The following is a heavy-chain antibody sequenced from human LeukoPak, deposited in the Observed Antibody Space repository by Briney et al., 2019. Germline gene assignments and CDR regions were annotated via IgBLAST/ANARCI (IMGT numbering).Heavy chain of an antibody. V-gene: IGHV3-23*01. Sequence: GGSLRLSCAASGFTFSSSAMSWVRQVPGKGLEWVSGISASGGSTSYADSVRGRFTISRDSSKNTLYVQMNSLRDEDTAVYYCGKDQRWESPHYLDSWGQGTLVTVSS. CDR1: GFTFSSSA. CDR2: ISASGGST. CDR3: GKDQRWESPHYLDS. J-gene: IGHJ4*02. D-gene: IGHD1-26*01.